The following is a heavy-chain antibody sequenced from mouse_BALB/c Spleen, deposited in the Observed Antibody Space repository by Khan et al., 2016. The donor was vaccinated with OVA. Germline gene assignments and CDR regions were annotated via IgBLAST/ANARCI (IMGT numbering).Heavy chain of an antibody. V-gene: IGHV2-6-7*01. J-gene: IGHJ3*01. D-gene: IGHD1-2*01. CDR2: IWGDGST. Sequence: VQLQESGPGLVAPSQNLSITCTVSGFSLTAYGVNWIRQSPGKGLEWLGMIWGDGSTDYNSALKSRLSISKDNSKSQVFLKMHSMQTDDTARYGCARELRLGGFAYWGQGTLVTVAA. CDR1: GFSLTAYG. CDR3: ARELRLGGFAY.